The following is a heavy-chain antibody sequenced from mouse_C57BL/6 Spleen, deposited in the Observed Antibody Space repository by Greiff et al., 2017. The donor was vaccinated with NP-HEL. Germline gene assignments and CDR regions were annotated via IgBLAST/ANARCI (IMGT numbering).Heavy chain of an antibody. CDR1: GFTFSSYA. J-gene: IGHJ4*01. V-gene: IGHV5-4*01. CDR2: ISDGGSYT. CDR3: ARDRGIYDYDSMDY. D-gene: IGHD2-4*01. Sequence: EVQLQESGGGLVKPGGSLKLSCAASGFTFSSYAMSWVRQTPEKRLEWVATISDGGSYTYYPDNVKGRFTISRDNAKNNLYLQMSHLKSEDTAMYYCARDRGIYDYDSMDYWCQGPSLTVSS.